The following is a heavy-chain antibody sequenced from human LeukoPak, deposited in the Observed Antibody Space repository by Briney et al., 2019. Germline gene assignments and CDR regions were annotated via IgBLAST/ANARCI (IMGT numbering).Heavy chain of an antibody. CDR1: GFTLSRHW. Sequence: GGSLRLSCTASGFTLSRHWMHWVRQEPGKGLVWVSRIDSDGSDTNYADSVKGRLTISRDNAKNTLYLQMNSLRAEDSAVYYCARGLSGEYSYGYSDYWGQGNVVTVSS. CDR3: ARGLSGEYSYGYSDY. D-gene: IGHD5-18*01. V-gene: IGHV3-74*01. CDR2: IDSDGSDT. J-gene: IGHJ4*02.